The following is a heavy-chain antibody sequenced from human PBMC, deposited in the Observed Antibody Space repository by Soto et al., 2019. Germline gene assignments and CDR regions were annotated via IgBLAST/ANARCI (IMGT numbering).Heavy chain of an antibody. D-gene: IGHD5-18*01. J-gene: IGHJ4*02. CDR2: ISITGSYI. CDR1: GFSFSSYT. Sequence: PGGSLRLSCAASGFSFSSYTMDWVRQAPGKGLQWVSSISITGSYIYYADSVKGRFAISRDNAQNSLYLHMNSLRGEDTAVYYCARGAIRGYSYGHSDYWGQGTLVTVSS. CDR3: ARGAIRGYSYGHSDY. V-gene: IGHV3-21*01.